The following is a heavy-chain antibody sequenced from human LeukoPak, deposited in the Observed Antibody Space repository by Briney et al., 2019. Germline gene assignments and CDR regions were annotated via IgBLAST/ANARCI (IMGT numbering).Heavy chain of an antibody. Sequence: GGSLRLSCAASGFTFSSYSMNWVRQAPGKGLEWVSSISSSSSYIYYADSVKGRFTISRDNAKNSLYLQMNSLRAEDTAVYYCARSEYSSGWYDLGYYYYMDVWGKGTTVTVSS. J-gene: IGHJ6*03. D-gene: IGHD6-19*01. CDR3: ARSEYSSGWYDLGYYYYMDV. V-gene: IGHV3-21*01. CDR1: GFTFSSYS. CDR2: ISSSSSYI.